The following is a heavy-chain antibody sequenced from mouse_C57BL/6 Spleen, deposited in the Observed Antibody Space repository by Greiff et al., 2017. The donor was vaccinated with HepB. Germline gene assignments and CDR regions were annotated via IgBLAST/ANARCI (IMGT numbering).Heavy chain of an antibody. J-gene: IGHJ3*01. V-gene: IGHV3-1*01. D-gene: IGHD4-1*01. CDR1: GYSITSGYD. CDR2: ISYSGST. Sequence: DVKLVESGPGMVKPSQSLSLTCTVTGYSITSGYDWHWIRHFPGNKLEWMGYISYSGSTNYNPSLKSRISITHDTSKNHFFLKLNSVTTEDTATYYCARDMGLGRFAYWGQGTLVTVSA. CDR3: ARDMGLGRFAY.